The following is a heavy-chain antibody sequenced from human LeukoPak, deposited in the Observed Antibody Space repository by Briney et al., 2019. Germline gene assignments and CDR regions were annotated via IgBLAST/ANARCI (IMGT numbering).Heavy chain of an antibody. Sequence: ASVKVSCKASGYTFTSYGISWVRQALGQGLEWMGWISAYSGNTNYAQKLQGRVTMTTDTSTSTAYMELRSLRSDDTAVYYCARQGYDFWSGYYTWWFDPWGQGTLVTVSS. CDR2: ISAYSGNT. V-gene: IGHV1-18*01. J-gene: IGHJ5*02. CDR1: GYTFTSYG. D-gene: IGHD3-3*01. CDR3: ARQGYDFWSGYYTWWFDP.